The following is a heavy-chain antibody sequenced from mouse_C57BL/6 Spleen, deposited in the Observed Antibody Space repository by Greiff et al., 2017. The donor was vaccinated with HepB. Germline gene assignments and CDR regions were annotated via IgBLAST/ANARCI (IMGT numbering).Heavy chain of an antibody. V-gene: IGHV1-80*01. CDR3: ARGTTVVATDYFDV. D-gene: IGHD1-1*01. Sequence: QVQLQQSGAELVKPGASVKISCKASGYAFSSYWMNWVKQRPGKGLEWIGQIYPGDGDTNYNGKFKGKATLTADKSSSTAYMQLSSLTSEDSAVYFCARGTTVVATDYFDVWGTGTTVTVSS. CDR2: IYPGDGDT. J-gene: IGHJ1*03. CDR1: GYAFSSYW.